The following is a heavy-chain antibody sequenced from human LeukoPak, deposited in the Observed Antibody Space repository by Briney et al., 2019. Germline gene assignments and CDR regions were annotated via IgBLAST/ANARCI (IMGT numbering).Heavy chain of an antibody. CDR2: TYYRSKWYN. CDR3: ASGMTPTGYYYYYMDV. V-gene: IGHV6-1*01. D-gene: IGHD1-14*01. CDR1: GDRVSSNSAA. J-gene: IGHJ6*03. Sequence: SQTLSLTCAISGDRVSSNSAAWNWIRQSPSRGLEWLGRTYYRSKWYNDYAVSVKSRITINPDTSKNQFSLQLNSVTPEDTAVYYCASGMTPTGYYYYYMDVWGKGTTVTVSS.